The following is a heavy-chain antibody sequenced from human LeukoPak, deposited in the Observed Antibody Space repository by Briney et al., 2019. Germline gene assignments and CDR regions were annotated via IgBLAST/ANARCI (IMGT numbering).Heavy chain of an antibody. CDR2: ISSSSSYI. D-gene: IGHD6-13*01. J-gene: IGHJ4*02. V-gene: IGHV3-21*01. CDR3: ASTSLGAAGILSDY. Sequence: GGSLRLSRAASGFTFSSYSMNWVRQAPGKGLEWVSSISSSSSYIYYADSVKGRFTISRDNAKNSLYLQMNSLRAEDTAVYYCASTSLGAAGILSDYWGQGTLVTVSS. CDR1: GFTFSSYS.